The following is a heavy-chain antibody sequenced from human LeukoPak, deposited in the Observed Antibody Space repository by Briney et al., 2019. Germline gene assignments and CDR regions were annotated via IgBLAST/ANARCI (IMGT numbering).Heavy chain of an antibody. Sequence: GGSLRLSCAASGFTFSSYGVTWVRQAPGKGLEWVSTISGSGGSTYYADSVKGRFTLSRDKSKNTLDLQMNSLRAEDSAIYYCARDSPVLTVWGQGTLVTVSS. D-gene: IGHD3-9*01. CDR3: ARDSPVLTV. CDR2: ISGSGGST. V-gene: IGHV3-23*01. J-gene: IGHJ4*02. CDR1: GFTFSSYG.